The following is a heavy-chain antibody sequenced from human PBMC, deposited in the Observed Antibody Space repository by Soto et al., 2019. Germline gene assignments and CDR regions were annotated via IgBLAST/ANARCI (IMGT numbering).Heavy chain of an antibody. Sequence: QVQLVQSGAEVRTPGSSVKVSCKTSGGLISKYSFNWVRQAPGQGLEWMGGVLPISGSTDYAQKFQGRLTITADRSTSTVYMELSRLRSDDTAYYYCATSRVRGGPLRFEDGGQGMLISVSS. D-gene: IGHD5-12*01. CDR1: GGLISKYS. V-gene: IGHV1-69*06. CDR2: VLPISGST. J-gene: IGHJ4*01. CDR3: ATSRVRGGPLRFED.